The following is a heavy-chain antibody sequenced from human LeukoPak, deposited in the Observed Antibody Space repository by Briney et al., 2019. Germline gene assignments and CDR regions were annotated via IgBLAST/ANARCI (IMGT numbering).Heavy chain of an antibody. CDR2: IKQDGSDK. Sequence: GGSLRLSCAASGFTFSTYWMSWVRQAPGKGLEWVANIKQDGSDKFYVDSVKGRFTISRDNAKNSMYLQMNSLRAVDTAIYYCARTDGSGSDYWGQGALVTVSS. CDR3: ARTDGSGSDY. J-gene: IGHJ4*02. D-gene: IGHD3-10*01. V-gene: IGHV3-7*01. CDR1: GFTFSTYW.